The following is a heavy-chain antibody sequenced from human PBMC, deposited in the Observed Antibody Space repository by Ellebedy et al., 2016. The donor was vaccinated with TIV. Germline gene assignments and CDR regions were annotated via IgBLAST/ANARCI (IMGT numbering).Heavy chain of an antibody. CDR2: IKQGGSET. CDR1: GFTFSSCW. CDR3: ARGSTTVTSKNWFDP. J-gene: IGHJ5*02. D-gene: IGHD4-17*01. V-gene: IGHV3-7*03. Sequence: GESLKISCEASGFTFSSCWMSWVRQAPGKGLEWVANIKQGGSETNYVDSVEGRFTISRDNANNSLFLQMNSLRVDDTAVYYCARGSTTVTSKNWFDPWGQGTPVTVSS.